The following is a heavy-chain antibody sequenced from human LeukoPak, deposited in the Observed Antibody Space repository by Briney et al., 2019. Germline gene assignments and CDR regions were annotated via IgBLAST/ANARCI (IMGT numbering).Heavy chain of an antibody. CDR1: GFTFSSYA. V-gene: IGHV3-23*01. CDR3: AKGDTGISRGYYFDY. Sequence: PGGSLRLSCAASGFTFSSYAMSWVRQAPGKGLEWVSVISGSGGSTYYAASVKDRCTISRDNSKNTLYLQMNTLRAEDTAVYYCAKGDTGISRGYYFDYWGQGTLVTVSS. CDR2: ISGSGGST. J-gene: IGHJ4*02. D-gene: IGHD5-18*01.